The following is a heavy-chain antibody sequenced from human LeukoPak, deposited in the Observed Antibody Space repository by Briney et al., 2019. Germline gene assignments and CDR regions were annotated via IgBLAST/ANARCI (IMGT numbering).Heavy chain of an antibody. V-gene: IGHV3-23*01. CDR1: GFTFSSYA. CDR2: IIGSGGST. D-gene: IGHD3-16*01. CDR3: AKDPNDYVWGSYARLRFDY. Sequence: QTGGSLRLSCAASGFTFSSYAMSWVRQAPGKGLEWVSAIIGSGGSTYYADSVKGRFTISRDNSKNTLYLQMNSLRAEDTAVYYCAKDPNDYVWGSYARLRFDYWGQGTLVTVSS. J-gene: IGHJ4*02.